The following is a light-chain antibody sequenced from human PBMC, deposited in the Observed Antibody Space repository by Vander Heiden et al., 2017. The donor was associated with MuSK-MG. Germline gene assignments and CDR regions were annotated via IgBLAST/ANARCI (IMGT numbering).Light chain of an antibody. CDR2: AAS. CDR3: QRSDGTRCT. Sequence: DIQITQSPSSLSASVGDRVTITCRASQSISSYLNWYQQKPGKAPKLLIYAASSLQSGVPSRFSGSGSGTDFTLTISSLHPEDFAAYYCQRSDGTRCTFGQGTKVEIK. V-gene: IGKV1-39*01. J-gene: IGKJ1*01. CDR1: QSISSY.